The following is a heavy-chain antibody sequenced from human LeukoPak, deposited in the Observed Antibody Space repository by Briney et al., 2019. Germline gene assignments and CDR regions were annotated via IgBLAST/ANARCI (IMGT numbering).Heavy chain of an antibody. Sequence: AGVALRLSCAASGFTLDDYAMHWVRQAPGEGLERVSRISWNSGSIGYADSVKGRFTISRDNAKNSLYLQMNSLRAEDMALYYCAKDRGSYSPGFDYWGQGTLVTVSS. CDR1: GFTLDDYA. J-gene: IGHJ4*02. D-gene: IGHD1-26*01. V-gene: IGHV3-9*03. CDR3: AKDRGSYSPGFDY. CDR2: ISWNSGSI.